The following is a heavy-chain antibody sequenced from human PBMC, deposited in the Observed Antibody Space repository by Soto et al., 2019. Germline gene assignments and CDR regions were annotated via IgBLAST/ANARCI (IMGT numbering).Heavy chain of an antibody. J-gene: IGHJ6*03. CDR3: AGTTSHQWYYMDI. D-gene: IGHD1-7*01. Sequence: SQTLSLTCAISGDSVSSNSTAWNWIRLSRSRGIEWLARTYYRSRWYNDYAVSVRSRITVNPDTSKNQFSLQLTSVTPEDTAVYYCAGTTSHQWYYMDIWGKGTTVTVSS. V-gene: IGHV6-1*01. CDR1: GDSVSSNSTA. CDR2: TYYRSRWYN.